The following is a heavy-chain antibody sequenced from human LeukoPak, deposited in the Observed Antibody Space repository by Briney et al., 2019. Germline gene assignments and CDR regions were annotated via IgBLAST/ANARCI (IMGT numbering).Heavy chain of an antibody. Sequence: SGGSLRLSCAASGFTFSSYAMSWVRQAPGKGLEWVSAISGSGGSTYYADSVKGRFTISRDNAKNSLYLQMNSLRAEDTAVYYCARLIRYSSSWLDYWGQGTLVTVSS. J-gene: IGHJ4*02. CDR1: GFTFSSYA. CDR2: ISGSGGST. D-gene: IGHD6-13*01. CDR3: ARLIRYSSSWLDY. V-gene: IGHV3-23*01.